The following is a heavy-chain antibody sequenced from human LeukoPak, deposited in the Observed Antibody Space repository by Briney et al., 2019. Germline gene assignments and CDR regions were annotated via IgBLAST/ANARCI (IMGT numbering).Heavy chain of an antibody. V-gene: IGHV1-24*01. Sequence: ASVKVSCKVSGYTLTELSMHWVRQAPGKGREWMGGFDPEDGETIYPQKFQGRVTMTEDTSTDTAYMELSSLRSEDTAVYYCATGTRYCSSTSCLTYYYDSSGYYTDYWGQGTLVTVSS. D-gene: IGHD3-22*01. CDR3: ATGTRYCSSTSCLTYYYDSSGYYTDY. CDR1: GYTLTELS. J-gene: IGHJ4*02. CDR2: FDPEDGET.